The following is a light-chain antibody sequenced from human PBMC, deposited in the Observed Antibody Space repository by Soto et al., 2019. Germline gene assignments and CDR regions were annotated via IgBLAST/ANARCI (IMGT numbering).Light chain of an antibody. Sequence: EIVMTQSPATLSVSPGERATLSCRASQSVGSDLAWYQQKPGQAPRLVIYDIFTRATGVLIRISGSGSGTEFTLTISSLQSEDFAVYYCQQYNSWPLTFGGGTKVEIK. V-gene: IGKV3D-15*01. CDR1: QSVGSD. CDR2: DIF. CDR3: QQYNSWPLT. J-gene: IGKJ4*01.